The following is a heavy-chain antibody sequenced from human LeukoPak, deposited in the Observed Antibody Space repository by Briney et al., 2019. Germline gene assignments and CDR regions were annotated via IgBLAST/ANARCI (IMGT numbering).Heavy chain of an antibody. CDR2: IDPGDSDT. D-gene: IGHD6-13*01. Sequence: GESLKISCKASGYRFTSYWIGWVRQMPGEGLEWMGIIDPGDSDTRYSPSFQGQVTISADKSISTAYLQWSSLKPSDTAMYYCARGAPAGMYDAFDIWGQGTMVTVSS. CDR3: ARGAPAGMYDAFDI. J-gene: IGHJ3*02. CDR1: GYRFTSYW. V-gene: IGHV5-51*01.